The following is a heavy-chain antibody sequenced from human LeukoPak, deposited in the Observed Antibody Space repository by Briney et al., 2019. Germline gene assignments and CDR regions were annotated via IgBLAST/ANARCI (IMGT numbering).Heavy chain of an antibody. D-gene: IGHD3-10*01. CDR1: GYIFSDYY. V-gene: IGHV1-2*02. J-gene: IGHJ4*02. CDR2: INPNSGGT. Sequence: ASVKVSCKASGYIFSDYYIHWVRQARGQGLEWMGWINPNSGGTYFAQKFEDRVTLTRDTSTNTGYMEMRSLTSDDTAAYYCAKSQYSFASGSSRPLFDCWGQGTLVTVSS. CDR3: AKSQYSFASGSSRPLFDC.